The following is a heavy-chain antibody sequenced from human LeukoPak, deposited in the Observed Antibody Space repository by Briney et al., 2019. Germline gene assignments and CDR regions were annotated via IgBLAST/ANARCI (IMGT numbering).Heavy chain of an antibody. CDR2: INHSGGT. V-gene: IGHV4-34*01. CDR3: ASAMIGVPDDGFDI. D-gene: IGHD3-22*01. J-gene: IGHJ3*02. CDR1: GGSFSGYY. Sequence: SETLSLTCAVYGGSFSGYYWSWIRQPPGKGLEWIGEINHSGGTNYNPSLKSRVTISVDTSKNQFSLKLSSVTAADTAVYYCASAMIGVPDDGFDILGQGTMVTVSS.